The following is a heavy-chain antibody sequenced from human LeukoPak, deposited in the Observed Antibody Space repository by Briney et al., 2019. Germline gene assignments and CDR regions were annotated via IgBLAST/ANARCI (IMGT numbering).Heavy chain of an antibody. Sequence: GGSLRISCAPSGFTFSSYGMHWVRQAPGKGLEWVAVISYDGSNKYYADSVKGRFTISRDNSKNTLYLQMNSLRAEDTAVYYCAKCGSVSTARVIFDYWGQGTLVTVSS. CDR3: AKCGSVSTARVIFDY. J-gene: IGHJ4*02. D-gene: IGHD3-10*01. CDR1: GFTFSSYG. V-gene: IGHV3-30*18. CDR2: ISYDGSNK.